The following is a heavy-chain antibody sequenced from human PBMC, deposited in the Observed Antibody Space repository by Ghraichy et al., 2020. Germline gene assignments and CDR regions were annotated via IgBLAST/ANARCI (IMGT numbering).Heavy chain of an antibody. CDR3: ARLSSGNWYFDL. V-gene: IGHV4-34*01. Sequence: SETLFLTCAVSGGSFSGYYWTWIRQPPGKGLEWIGEINHSGSTNYNPSLKSRVTISVDTSKNQFSLRLRSVTAADTAVYYCARLSSGNWYFDLWGRGPLVTVSS. J-gene: IGHJ2*01. CDR1: GGSFSGYY. CDR2: INHSGST. D-gene: IGHD3-10*02.